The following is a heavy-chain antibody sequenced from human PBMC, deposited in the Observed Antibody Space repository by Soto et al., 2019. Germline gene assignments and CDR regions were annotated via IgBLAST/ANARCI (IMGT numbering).Heavy chain of an antibody. V-gene: IGHV4-34*12. J-gene: IGHJ5*02. CDR3: ARVNPLVYVSVARGWFPGPNWFDP. CDR2: IIHSGST. CDR1: GGSFSGYY. Sequence: SETLSLTCAVYGGSFSGYYWSWIRQPPGKGLEWIGEIIHSGSTNYNPSLKSRVTISVDTSKNQFSLKLSSVTAADTAVYYCARVNPLVYVSVARGWFPGPNWFDPWGQGTLVTVSS. D-gene: IGHD6-19*01.